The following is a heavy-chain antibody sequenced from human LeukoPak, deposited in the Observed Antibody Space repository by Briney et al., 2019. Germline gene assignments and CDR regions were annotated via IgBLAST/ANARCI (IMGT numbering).Heavy chain of an antibody. CDR3: ARDRGVRDVFDS. D-gene: IGHD1-26*01. J-gene: IGHJ3*01. Sequence: ASMKVSCKASGYTFTGYYMHWVRQAPGQGLEWMGWINLNSGDTNYAQKFQGRVTMTRDTSISTVYMDLSGLSSGDTAMYYCARDRGVRDVFDSWGQGTMVTVSS. CDR2: INLNSGDT. V-gene: IGHV1-2*02. CDR1: GYTFTGYY.